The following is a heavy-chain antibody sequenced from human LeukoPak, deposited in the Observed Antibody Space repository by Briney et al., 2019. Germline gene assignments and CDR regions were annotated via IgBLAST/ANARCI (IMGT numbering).Heavy chain of an antibody. CDR1: GFTFSSYE. J-gene: IGHJ4*02. Sequence: GGSLRLSCAASGFTFSSYEMNWVRQAPGKGLEWVSYISSSGSTIYYADSVKGRFTISRDNAKNSLYLQMNSLRAEDTAVYYCARGGYYDILTGYDWDYWGQGTLVTVSS. CDR2: ISSSGSTI. D-gene: IGHD3-9*01. V-gene: IGHV3-48*03. CDR3: ARGGYYDILTGYDWDY.